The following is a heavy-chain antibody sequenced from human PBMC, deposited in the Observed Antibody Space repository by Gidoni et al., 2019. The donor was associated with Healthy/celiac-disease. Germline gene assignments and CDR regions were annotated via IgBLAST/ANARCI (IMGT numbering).Heavy chain of an antibody. Sequence: QVQLVESGGGVVQPGRSLRLSCAASGFTFSSYVMHWVRQAPGKGLEWVAVIWYDGSNKYYADSVKGRFTSSRDNSKNTLYLQMNSLRAEDTAVYYCARDRMKWELLFIYYYYGMDVWGQGTTVTVSS. CDR3: ARDRMKWELLFIYYYYGMDV. CDR1: GFTFSSYV. V-gene: IGHV3-33*01. J-gene: IGHJ6*02. D-gene: IGHD1-26*01. CDR2: IWYDGSNK.